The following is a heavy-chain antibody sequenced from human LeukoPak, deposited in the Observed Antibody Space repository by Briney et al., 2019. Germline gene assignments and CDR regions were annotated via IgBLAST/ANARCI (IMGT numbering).Heavy chain of an antibody. CDR3: ARSPYYYNSSGPHDY. Sequence: ASVKVSCKASGYTFTSYGISWVRQAPGQGLEWMGWISAYNGNTNYAQKLQGRVTMTTDTSTSTAYMELRSLRSDDTAVYYCARSPYYYNSSGPHDYWGQGTLVTVSS. CDR1: GYTFTSYG. CDR2: ISAYNGNT. V-gene: IGHV1-18*01. D-gene: IGHD3-22*01. J-gene: IGHJ4*02.